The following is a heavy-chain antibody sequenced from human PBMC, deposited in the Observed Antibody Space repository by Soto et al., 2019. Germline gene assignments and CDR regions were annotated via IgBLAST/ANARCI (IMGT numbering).Heavy chain of an antibody. Sequence: GGSLRLSCAASGVTFSSYWMSWVRQAPGKGLEWVANIKQDGSEKYYVDSVKGRFTISRDNAKNSLYLQMNSLRAEDTAVYYCVREVIEFSSSSYYYFYGMDVWSQGTMVTVS. V-gene: IGHV3-7*01. CDR2: IKQDGSEK. CDR1: GVTFSSYW. CDR3: VREVIEFSSSSYYYFYGMDV. J-gene: IGHJ6*02. D-gene: IGHD6-6*01.